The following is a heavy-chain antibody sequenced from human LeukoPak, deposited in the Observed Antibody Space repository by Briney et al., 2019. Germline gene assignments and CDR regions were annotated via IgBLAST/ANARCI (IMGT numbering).Heavy chain of an antibody. V-gene: IGHV4-38-2*02. J-gene: IGHJ4*02. CDR3: ARSRGWLQSHPLGY. D-gene: IGHD5-24*01. Sequence: SETLSLTCTVSGYSISSGYYWGWIRQPPGKGLECIGEIHHSGNTNYNPSLKSRVTLSVDTSKNQFSLKLSSVTAADTAVYYCARSRGWLQSHPLGYWGQGTLVTVSS. CDR2: IHHSGNT. CDR1: GYSISSGYY.